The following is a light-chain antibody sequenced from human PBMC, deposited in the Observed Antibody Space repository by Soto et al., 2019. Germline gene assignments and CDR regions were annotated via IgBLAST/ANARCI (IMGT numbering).Light chain of an antibody. J-gene: IGKJ4*01. CDR1: QSVSSN. CDR2: GAS. CDR3: QQYNNWPPGT. Sequence: EIVMTQSPATLSVSPGERATLSCRASQSVSSNLAWYQQKPGQAPRLLIYGASTRATGIPARFSGSGSGTEFTLTISRPQSEDFAVYYCQQYNNWPPGTFGGGTKVEIK. V-gene: IGKV3-15*01.